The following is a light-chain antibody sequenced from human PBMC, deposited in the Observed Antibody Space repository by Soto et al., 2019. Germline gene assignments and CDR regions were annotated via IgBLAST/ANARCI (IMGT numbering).Light chain of an antibody. CDR1: STDACGYNA. J-gene: IGLJ1*01. CDR2: EVT. Sequence: QSVLSQPASVSGSPVQTITISCTGTSTDACGYNAFAWYQHHPGKSPKLIIYEVTRRPSGVSDRFSASKSGNTASLTLSGLKAEDEADYYCNSFRVXHLYVFGNGTKVTXL. V-gene: IGLV2-14*01. CDR3: NSFRVXHLYV.